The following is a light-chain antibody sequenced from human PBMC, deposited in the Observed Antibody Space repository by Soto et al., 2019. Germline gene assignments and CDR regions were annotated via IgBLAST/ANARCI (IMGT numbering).Light chain of an antibody. J-gene: IGLJ1*01. CDR1: SSDVGGYNH. CDR2: DVS. Sequence: QSVLTQPASVSGSPGQSITISCTGTSSDVGGYNHVSWYQQHPGKAPKLMIYDVSNRPSGVSNRFSGSKSGNTASLTISGLQAEDEADYYCSSYTSGSTLGVFGTGTKVPVL. CDR3: SSYTSGSTLGV. V-gene: IGLV2-14*01.